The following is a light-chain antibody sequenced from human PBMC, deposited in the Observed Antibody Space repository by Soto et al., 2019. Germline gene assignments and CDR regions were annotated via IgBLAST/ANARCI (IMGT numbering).Light chain of an antibody. CDR1: QSLIHSDGNTY. V-gene: IGKV2-30*02. CDR3: MQGTHWPWT. CDR2: KVS. Sequence: DVVMTQSPLSLPVTLGQPASISCRSSQSLIHSDGNTYLNWFQQRPGQSPRRLIYKVSDRDSGVPDRFSGSGSCTDFTLKISRVEAEDVGVYYCMQGTHWPWTFGKGTEVEIK. J-gene: IGKJ1*01.